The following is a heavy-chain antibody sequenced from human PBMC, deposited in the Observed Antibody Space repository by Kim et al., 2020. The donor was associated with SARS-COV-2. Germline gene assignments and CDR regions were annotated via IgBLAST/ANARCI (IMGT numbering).Heavy chain of an antibody. J-gene: IGHJ4*02. CDR2: IIPIFGTA. Sequence: SVKVSCKASGGTFSSYAISWVRQAPGQGLEWMGGIIPIFGTANYAQKFQGRVTITADESTSTAYMELSSLRSEDTAVYYCARDYKKQLVLGYWGQGTLVTVSS. CDR1: GGTFSSYA. CDR3: ARDYKKQLVLGY. V-gene: IGHV1-69*13. D-gene: IGHD6-13*01.